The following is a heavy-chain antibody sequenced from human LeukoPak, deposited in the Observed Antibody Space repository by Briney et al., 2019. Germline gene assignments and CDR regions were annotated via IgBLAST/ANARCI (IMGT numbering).Heavy chain of an antibody. J-gene: IGHJ4*02. CDR3: ARNPRYYSDTSGYYPFDY. Sequence: GASVKVSCKTSGGTLSTSAINWVRQAPGRGLEWMGGIIPIFGRTNYAQKFQGRVTITTDESTTTAYMELRSLRSEDAAVYYCARNPRYYSDTSGYYPFDYWGQGTLVTVSS. V-gene: IGHV1-69*05. D-gene: IGHD3-22*01. CDR2: IIPIFGRT. CDR1: GGTLSTSA.